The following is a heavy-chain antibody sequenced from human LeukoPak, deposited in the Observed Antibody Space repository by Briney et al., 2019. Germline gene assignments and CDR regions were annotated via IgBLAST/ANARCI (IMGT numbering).Heavy chain of an antibody. CDR3: ARGRRLPRVVVRVLRTDAFDI. D-gene: IGHD3-22*01. CDR2: IWYDGSNK. CDR1: GFTFSSYG. Sequence: GGSLRLSCAASGFTFSSYGMHWVRQAPGKGLEWVAVIWYDGSNKYYADSVKGRFTISRDNSKNTLYLQMNSLRAEDTAVYYCARGRRLPRVVVRVLRTDAFDIWGQGTMVTVSS. V-gene: IGHV3-33*01. J-gene: IGHJ3*02.